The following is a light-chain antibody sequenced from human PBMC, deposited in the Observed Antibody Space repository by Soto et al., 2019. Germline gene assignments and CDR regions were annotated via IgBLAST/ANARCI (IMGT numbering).Light chain of an antibody. CDR3: QSYDSSLSGSYV. CDR2: GNN. Sequence: XTGSSSNIGAGYDVHWYQRLPGTAPKVLIYGNNNRPSGVPDRFSGSKSGTSASLAITGLQAEDEADYYCQSYDSSLSGSYVFGTGTKVTVL. CDR1: SSNIGAGYD. V-gene: IGLV1-40*01. J-gene: IGLJ1*01.